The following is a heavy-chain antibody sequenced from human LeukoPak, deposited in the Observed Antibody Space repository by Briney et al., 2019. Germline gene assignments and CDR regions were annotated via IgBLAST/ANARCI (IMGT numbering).Heavy chain of an antibody. J-gene: IGHJ3*02. D-gene: IGHD6-19*01. CDR1: GFTFSSYW. Sequence: GGSLRLACAASGFTFSSYWMHWVRQAPGKGLEWVANIKQDGSEKYYVDSVKGRFTISRDNAKNSLFLQMNSLRAEDTAVYYCARRLAGYLDGFRIWGQGTMVTVSS. CDR2: IKQDGSEK. V-gene: IGHV3-7*02. CDR3: ARRLAGYLDGFRI.